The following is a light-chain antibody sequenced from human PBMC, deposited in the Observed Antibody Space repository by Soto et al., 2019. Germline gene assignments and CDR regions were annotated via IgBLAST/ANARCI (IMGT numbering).Light chain of an antibody. J-gene: IGLJ7*01. CDR3: CAYVGSSYAV. CDR2: EGG. Sequence: QSALTQPASVSGSPGQSITISCIGTSSDVGSYNLVSWYYQHPGKAPKLLIYEGGKRPSGVSDRFSGSNSGNTASLSISGLHAEDEGEFYCCAYVGSSYAVFGGGTQLTVL. CDR1: SSDVGSYNL. V-gene: IGLV2-23*01.